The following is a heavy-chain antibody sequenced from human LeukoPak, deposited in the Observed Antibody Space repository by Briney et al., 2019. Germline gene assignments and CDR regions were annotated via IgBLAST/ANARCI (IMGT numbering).Heavy chain of an antibody. CDR2: IWYDGSNK. J-gene: IGHJ4*02. CDR1: GFTFSSYG. D-gene: IGHD7-27*01. Sequence: PGGSLRLSCAASGFTFSSYGMHWVRQAPGKGLEWVAVIWYDGSNKYYADSVKGRFTISGDNSKNTLYLQMNSLRAEDTAVYYCAREVLGNYFDYWGQGTLVTVSS. CDR3: AREVLGNYFDY. V-gene: IGHV3-33*01.